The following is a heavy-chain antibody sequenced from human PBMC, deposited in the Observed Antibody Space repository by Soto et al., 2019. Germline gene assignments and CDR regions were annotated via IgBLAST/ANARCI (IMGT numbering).Heavy chain of an antibody. CDR3: VRRHVSATGIDWFDP. V-gene: IGHV1-3*01. D-gene: IGHD6-13*01. CDR1: GYTFTIYG. J-gene: IGHJ5*02. CDR2: INAANGDT. Sequence: ASVKVSCKASGYTFTIYGIHCVLQAPVQRLEWMGWINAANGDTKYSPKFQGRVTITRDTSASTAYMELSSLRSEDTAVYYCVRRHVSATGIDWFDPWGQGTLVTVYS.